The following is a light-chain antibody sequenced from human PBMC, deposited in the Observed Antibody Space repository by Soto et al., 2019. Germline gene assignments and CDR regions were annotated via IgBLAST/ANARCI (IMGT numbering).Light chain of an antibody. Sequence: DIQMTQSPASLSANVGDRVNITCRPSQTIGKYLNWYQQQPGKAPTLLIYDASYLLTGVPSRFSGSSSGTDFTRSVSDLRPEDFATYYCQLSFSIPFTFGPGTKVEIK. CDR3: QLSFSIPFT. CDR2: DAS. V-gene: IGKV1-39*01. CDR1: QTIGKY. J-gene: IGKJ3*01.